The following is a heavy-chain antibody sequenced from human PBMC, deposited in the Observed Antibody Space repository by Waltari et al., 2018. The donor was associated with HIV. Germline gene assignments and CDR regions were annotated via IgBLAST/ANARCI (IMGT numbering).Heavy chain of an antibody. CDR1: GFTFSDSA. V-gene: IGHV3-73*01. J-gene: IGHJ4*02. D-gene: IGHD1-20*01. CDR3: TSWPYISSSRHNY. CDR2: IRTRTYNYAT. Sequence: EVRLLESGGGLVQPGGSLRLSCAVSGFTFSDSAMHWVRQPSGPLLQWVARIRTRTYNYATVYAASVRDRFTISRDDSTNTAFLQMDSLKIEDTAVYYCTSWPYISSSRHNYWGQGTLVTVSS.